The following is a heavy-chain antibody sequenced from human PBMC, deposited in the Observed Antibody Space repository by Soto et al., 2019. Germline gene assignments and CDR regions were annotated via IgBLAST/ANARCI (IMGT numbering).Heavy chain of an antibody. CDR1: GGSISSYY. CDR2: IYYSGST. D-gene: IGHD2-2*01. V-gene: IGHV4-59*01. J-gene: IGHJ5*02. Sequence: QVQLQESGPGLVKPSETLSLTCTVSGGSISSYYWSWIRQPPGKGLEWIGYIYYSGSTNYNPSLTSRVTISVDTSKNQFSLKLSSVTAADTAVYYCAREGVGCSSTSCYGGWFDPWGQGTLVTVSS. CDR3: AREGVGCSSTSCYGGWFDP.